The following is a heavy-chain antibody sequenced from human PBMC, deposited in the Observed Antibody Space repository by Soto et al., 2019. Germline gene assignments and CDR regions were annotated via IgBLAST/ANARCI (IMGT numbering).Heavy chain of an antibody. CDR3: ARESWVPDF. Sequence: PGGSLRLSCAASGFAFSKYWMHWVRQVPGKGLDWVSRINPDGRVKDYADSEKGRFAISRDNDRNTLYLQLDSLRGEDTAVYHCARESWVPDFWGQGTLVTVSS. V-gene: IGHV3-74*01. J-gene: IGHJ4*02. D-gene: IGHD3-10*01. CDR2: INPDGRVK. CDR1: GFAFSKYW.